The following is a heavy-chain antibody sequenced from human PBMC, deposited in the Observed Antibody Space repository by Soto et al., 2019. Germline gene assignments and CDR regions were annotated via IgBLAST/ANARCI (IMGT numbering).Heavy chain of an antibody. V-gene: IGHV3-13*01. CDR1: GFTFSSYD. Sequence: GGSLRLSCAASGFTFSSYDMHWVRQATGKGLEWVSAIGTAGDTYYPGSVKGRFTISRENAKNSLYLQMNSLRAEDTAVYYCARGQCSGGSCMAFDIWGQGTMVTVSS. D-gene: IGHD2-15*01. CDR2: IGTAGDT. CDR3: ARGQCSGGSCMAFDI. J-gene: IGHJ3*02.